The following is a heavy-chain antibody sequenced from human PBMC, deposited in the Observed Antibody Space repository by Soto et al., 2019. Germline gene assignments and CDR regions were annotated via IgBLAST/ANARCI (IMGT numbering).Heavy chain of an antibody. V-gene: IGHV3-9*01. Sequence: EVQLVESGGGLVQPGRSLRLSCAASGFTFDDYAMHWVRQAPGKGLEWVSGIGWNSGSIGYADSVKGRLTISRDNAKNSLYLQMNSLRAEDTALYYCAKAGFWSGYYSLVDYWGQGTLVTVSS. J-gene: IGHJ4*02. D-gene: IGHD3-3*01. CDR2: IGWNSGSI. CDR1: GFTFDDYA. CDR3: AKAGFWSGYYSLVDY.